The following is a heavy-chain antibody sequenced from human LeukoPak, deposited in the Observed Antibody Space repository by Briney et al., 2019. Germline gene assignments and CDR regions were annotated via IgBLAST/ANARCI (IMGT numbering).Heavy chain of an antibody. V-gene: IGHV3-11*01. CDR1: GFTFSDYY. CDR2: ISSGGRTI. J-gene: IGHJ4*02. CDR3: ARTGTYYYDT. Sequence: PGGSLRLSCAASGFTFSDYYMTWLRQAPGKGLEWVSHISSGGRTIYYADSVKGRFTISRDNAKNSLYLQMNSLRAEDTAVYYCARTGTYYYDTWGQGTLVTVSS. D-gene: IGHD3-22*01.